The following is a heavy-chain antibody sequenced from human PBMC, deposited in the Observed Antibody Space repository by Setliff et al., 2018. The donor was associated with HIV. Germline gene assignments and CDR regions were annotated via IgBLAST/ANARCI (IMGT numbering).Heavy chain of an antibody. CDR2: IYTSGST. J-gene: IGHJ5*02. CDR1: AGSFSAYY. Sequence: SETLSLTCAVNAGSFSAYYWSWIRQPPGKGLEWIGRIYTSGSTNYTPSLKSRVTMSVDTSKSQFSLKVASVTAADTAVYYCVRQHGDYAFDPWGQGTLVTVSS. V-gene: IGHV4-59*10. D-gene: IGHD4-17*01. CDR3: VRQHGDYAFDP.